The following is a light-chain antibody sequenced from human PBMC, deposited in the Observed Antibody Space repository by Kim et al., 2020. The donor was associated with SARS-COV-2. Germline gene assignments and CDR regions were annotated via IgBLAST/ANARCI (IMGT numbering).Light chain of an antibody. CDR1: QGISNY. CDR3: LQHNTYPRLT. V-gene: IGKV1-17*03. J-gene: IGKJ4*01. Sequence: DIQMTQSPSVMSASVGDRITITCRASQGISNYLAWFQQKPGKAPKRLIYVASSLQSGVPSRFSGSASGTEFALTNSSLQPEDFATYYCLQHNTYPRLTFGGGTKVDIK. CDR2: VAS.